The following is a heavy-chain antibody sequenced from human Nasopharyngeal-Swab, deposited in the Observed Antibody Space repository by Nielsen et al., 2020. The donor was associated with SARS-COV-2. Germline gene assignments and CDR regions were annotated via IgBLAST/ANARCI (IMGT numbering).Heavy chain of an antibody. CDR2: IYYSGST. D-gene: IGHD4-11*01. V-gene: IGHV4-31*02. Sequence: WIRQPPGKGLEWIGYIYYSGSTYYNPSLKSRVTISVDTSKNQFSLKLSSVTAADTAVYYCARATRADYHFDYWGQGTLVTVSS. J-gene: IGHJ4*02. CDR3: ARATRADYHFDY.